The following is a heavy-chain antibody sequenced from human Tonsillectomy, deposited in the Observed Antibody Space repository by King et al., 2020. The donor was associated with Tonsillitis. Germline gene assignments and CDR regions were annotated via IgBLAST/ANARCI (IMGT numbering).Heavy chain of an antibody. CDR1: GFTFSSFG. CDR2: ISYDGSNK. V-gene: IGHV3-30*18. Sequence: VQLVESGGGVVQPGRSLKLSCAASGFTFSSFGMHWVRQAPGKGLEWVAGISYDGSNKYYADSVKGRFTISRDNSKSFLYMQMTSLSAEDTAVYYCAKDYFNDGPYYGMDVWGQGTTVTVSS. D-gene: IGHD3-10*01. J-gene: IGHJ6*02. CDR3: AKDYFNDGPYYGMDV.